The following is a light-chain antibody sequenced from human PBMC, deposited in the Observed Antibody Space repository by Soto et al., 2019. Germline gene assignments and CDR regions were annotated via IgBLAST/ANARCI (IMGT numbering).Light chain of an antibody. V-gene: IGKV3-11*01. CDR2: DAS. CDR1: QSVSSY. CDR3: QQRSDWFN. J-gene: IGKJ5*01. Sequence: IVLTHSPATLSLSPGERATLSCRASQSVSSYLAWYQQKPGQAPRLLIYDASKRATGIPVRFSGSGSGTDFTFTISSLEPEDFAVYYCQQRSDWFNFGQGTRLEIK.